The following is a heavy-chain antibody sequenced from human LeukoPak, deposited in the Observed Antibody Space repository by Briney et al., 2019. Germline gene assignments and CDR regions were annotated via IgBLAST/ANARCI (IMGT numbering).Heavy chain of an antibody. D-gene: IGHD2-2*01. CDR2: ISSSGSYM. Sequence: GGSLRLSRAASGFTFSTYNMNWVRQAPGKGLEWVSFISSSGSYMYYADSVKGRFTISRDNAKNSLYLQMNSLRAEDTAVYYCARDPTSAYCSSTSCYENNYFDYWGQGTLVTVSS. J-gene: IGHJ4*02. CDR1: GFTFSTYN. V-gene: IGHV3-21*01. CDR3: ARDPTSAYCSSTSCYENNYFDY.